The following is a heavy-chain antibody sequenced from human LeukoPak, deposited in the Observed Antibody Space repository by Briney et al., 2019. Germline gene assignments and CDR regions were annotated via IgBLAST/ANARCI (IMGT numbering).Heavy chain of an antibody. CDR3: ARGSYRYEDRGLDP. V-gene: IGHV1-8*03. J-gene: IGHJ5*02. D-gene: IGHD3-16*02. Sequence: GASVKVSCKASGYTFTGYYMHWVRQATGQGLEWMGWINPNIGDTDYAQKFQGRVTFTRNTAISTVYMELSSLRSDDTAVYYCARGSYRYEDRGLDPWGQGTLVTVSS. CDR2: INPNIGDT. CDR1: GYTFTGYY.